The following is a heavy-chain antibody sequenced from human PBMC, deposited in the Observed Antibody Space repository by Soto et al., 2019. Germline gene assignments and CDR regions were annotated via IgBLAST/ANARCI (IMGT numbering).Heavy chain of an antibody. J-gene: IGHJ6*02. CDR1: GVSCSGYY. D-gene: IGHD2-2*02. V-gene: IGHV4-34*01. CDR2: INHSGST. CDR3: ARALGYWIATSCYRGASYYGMHV. Sequence: SETLSLTWAVDGVSCSGYYWSWVRQPPGKGLEWIGEINHSGSTNYNPSLKSRVTISVDTSKNQFSLKLSSVTAADTAVYYCARALGYWIATSCYRGASYYGMHVWGQGTTVTVSS.